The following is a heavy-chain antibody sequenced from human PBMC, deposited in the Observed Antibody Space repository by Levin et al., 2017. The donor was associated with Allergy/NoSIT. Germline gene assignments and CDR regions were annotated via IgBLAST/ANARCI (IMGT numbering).Heavy chain of an antibody. D-gene: IGHD5-24*01. CDR2: IYSGDSDT. Sequence: GESLKISCKASGYNFLSYWIGWVRQKPGKGLEWMGAIYSGDSDTRYSPSFQGQVTISADKSINTAYLQWSRLKASDTAMYFCARIDGWFDPWGQGTLVTVSS. CDR3: ARIDGWFDP. CDR1: GYNFLSYW. V-gene: IGHV5-51*01. J-gene: IGHJ5*02.